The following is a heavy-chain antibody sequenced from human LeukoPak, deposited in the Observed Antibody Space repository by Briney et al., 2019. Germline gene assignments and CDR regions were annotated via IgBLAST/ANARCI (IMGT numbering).Heavy chain of an antibody. Sequence: SETLSLTCTVSGGSISIGGYYWSWIRQHPGKGLEWIGYIYCSGTNYYNPSLRRRVAISVNTSKNQFSLKLTSVTAADTAVYYCARDPGVAEALPLNAFDIWGHGTMVAVSS. D-gene: IGHD2-8*01. CDR2: IYCSGTN. CDR1: GGSISIGGYY. V-gene: IGHV4-31*03. J-gene: IGHJ3*02. CDR3: ARDPGVAEALPLNAFDI.